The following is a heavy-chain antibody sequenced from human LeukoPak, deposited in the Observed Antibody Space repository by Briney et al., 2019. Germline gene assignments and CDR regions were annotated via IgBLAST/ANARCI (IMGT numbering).Heavy chain of an antibody. CDR2: ISYDGSNK. D-gene: IGHD3-22*01. Sequence: GGSLRLSCAASGFTFSNYGMHWVRQAPGKGLEWVALISYDGSNKYYADSVKGRFTISRDNSKNTLYLQMNSLRAEDTAVYYCASFTMIVVRDWWFDPWGQGTLVTVSS. V-gene: IGHV3-30*03. CDR3: ASFTMIVVRDWWFDP. CDR1: GFTFSNYG. J-gene: IGHJ5*02.